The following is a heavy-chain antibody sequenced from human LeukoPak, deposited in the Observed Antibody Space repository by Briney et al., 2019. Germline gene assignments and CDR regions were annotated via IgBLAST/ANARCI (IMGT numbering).Heavy chain of an antibody. CDR3: ARDAKGLLLRYGSGSYDY. CDR2: ISAYNGNT. CDR1: VYTFTSYG. V-gene: IGHV1-18*01. D-gene: IGHD3-10*01. Sequence: ASVKVSCKASVYTFTSYGISWVRQAPGQGLEWMGWISAYNGNTHYAQKLQGRVTMTTDTSTSTAYMELRSLRYDDTAVYYCARDAKGLLLRYGSGSYDYWGQGTLVTVSS. J-gene: IGHJ4*02.